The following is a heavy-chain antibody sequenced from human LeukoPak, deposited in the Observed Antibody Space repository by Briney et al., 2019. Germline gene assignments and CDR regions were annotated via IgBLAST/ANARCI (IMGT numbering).Heavy chain of an antibody. V-gene: IGHV4-4*07. Sequence: PSETLSLTCTVSGGSINSYYWSWIRQPAGKGLEWGGRIYTTGSTNYNPPLKSRVTMPVDTSKNQFSLKLSSVTAADTAVYYCARDTYYYDSSGYHFDYWGQGTLVTVSS. CDR1: GGSINSYY. J-gene: IGHJ4*02. CDR3: ARDTYYYDSSGYHFDY. D-gene: IGHD3-22*01. CDR2: IYTTGST.